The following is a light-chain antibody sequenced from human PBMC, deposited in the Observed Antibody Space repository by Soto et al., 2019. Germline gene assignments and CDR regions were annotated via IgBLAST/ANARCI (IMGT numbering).Light chain of an antibody. V-gene: IGLV2-14*01. J-gene: IGLJ1*01. CDR1: SSDVGAYNY. CDR3: TSYTSTSTYV. CDR2: DVT. Sequence: QSALTQPASVSGSPGQSITLSCTGTSSDVGAYNYVSWYHHHPGQAPRLVIYDVTNRPSGISXRFSGSKSGNTASLTISGLLAEDEADYYCTSYTSTSTYVFGTG.